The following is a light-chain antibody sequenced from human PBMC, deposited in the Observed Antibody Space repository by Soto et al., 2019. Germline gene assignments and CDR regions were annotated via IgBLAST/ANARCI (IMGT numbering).Light chain of an antibody. CDR1: DSNLGTNS. J-gene: IGLJ2*01. V-gene: IGLV1-44*01. Sequence: QSVLTQPPSTSGTPGQRVLLSCSGSDSNLGTNSASWYRQLPGTAPELLIYRNIQRPSGVPDRFSGSKSGASASLAISGLQSEDEADYFCAAWDDSLHGVVFVGGTKLTVL. CDR2: RNI. CDR3: AAWDDSLHGVV.